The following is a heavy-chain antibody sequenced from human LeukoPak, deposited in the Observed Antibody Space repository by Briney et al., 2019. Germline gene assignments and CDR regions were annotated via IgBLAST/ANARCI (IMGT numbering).Heavy chain of an antibody. CDR1: GGSISSYY. CDR3: ARDSSSRYYNWFDP. CDR2: IYYSGST. V-gene: IGHV4-59*01. Sequence: SETLSLTCTVSGGSISSYYWSWIRRPPGKGLEWIGYIYYSGSTNYNPSLKSRVTISVDTSKNQFSLKLSSVTAADTAVYYCARDSSSRYYNWFDPWGQGTLVTVSS. J-gene: IGHJ5*02. D-gene: IGHD6-6*01.